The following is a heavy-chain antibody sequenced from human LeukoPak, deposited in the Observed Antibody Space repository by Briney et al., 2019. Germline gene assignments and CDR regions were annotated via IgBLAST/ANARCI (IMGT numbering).Heavy chain of an antibody. CDR3: ARPLYSSSWYGLSDY. CDR2: INPNSGGT. D-gene: IGHD6-13*01. V-gene: IGHV1-2*06. Sequence: ASVKVSCKASGYTFTGYYMHWVRQAPGQGLEWMGRINPNSGGTNYAQKFQGRVTMTRDTSISTAYMELSRLRSDDTAVYYCARPLYSSSWYGLSDYWGQGTLVTVSS. J-gene: IGHJ4*02. CDR1: GYTFTGYY.